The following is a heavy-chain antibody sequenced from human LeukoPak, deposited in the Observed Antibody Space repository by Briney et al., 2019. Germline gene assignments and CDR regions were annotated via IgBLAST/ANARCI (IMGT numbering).Heavy chain of an antibody. CDR1: GYSISSGYY. CDR3: ARYYYDSSGYSRGDAFDI. J-gene: IGHJ3*02. Sequence: SSETLSLTCTVSGYSISSGYYWGWVRQPPGKGLEWIGIIYHSRSTYYNPSIKSRVTISVDTSKNQFSLKLSSVTAADTAVYYCARYYYDSSGYSRGDAFDIWGQGTMVTVSS. D-gene: IGHD3-22*01. CDR2: IYHSRST. V-gene: IGHV4-38-2*02.